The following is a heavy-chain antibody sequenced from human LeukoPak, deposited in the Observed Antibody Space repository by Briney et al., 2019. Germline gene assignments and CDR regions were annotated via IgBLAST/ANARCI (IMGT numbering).Heavy chain of an antibody. CDR3: ARSLAAAGTMGYNWFDP. CDR1: GFTFSSYA. V-gene: IGHV3-23*01. J-gene: IGHJ5*02. D-gene: IGHD6-13*01. Sequence: GGSLRLSCAASGFTFSSYAMSWVRQAPGKGLEWVSAISGSGGSTYYADSVKGRFTISRDNAKNPLYLQMNSLRAEDTAVYYCARSLAAAGTMGYNWFDPWGQGTLVTVSS. CDR2: ISGSGGST.